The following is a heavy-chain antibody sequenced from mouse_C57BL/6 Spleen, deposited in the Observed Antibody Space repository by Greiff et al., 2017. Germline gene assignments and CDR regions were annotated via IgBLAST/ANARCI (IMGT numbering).Heavy chain of an antibody. CDR3: ASSIYYDYDAPAWFAY. V-gene: IGHV1-85*01. CDR1: GYTFTSYD. Sequence: VQLQQSGPELVKPGASVKLSCKASGYTFTSYDINWVKQRPGQGLEWIGWIYPRDGSTKYNEKFKGKATLTVDTSSSTAYMELHSLTSEDSAVYFCASSIYYDYDAPAWFAYWGQGTLVTVSA. D-gene: IGHD2-4*01. CDR2: IYPRDGST. J-gene: IGHJ3*01.